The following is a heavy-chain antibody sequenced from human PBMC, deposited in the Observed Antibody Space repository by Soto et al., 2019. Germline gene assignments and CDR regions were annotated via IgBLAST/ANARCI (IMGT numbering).Heavy chain of an antibody. J-gene: IGHJ4*02. V-gene: IGHV3-53*01. CDR1: GFTVSRHY. CDR3: ARKAGPTQFYYDS. Sequence: LRLSCAASGFTVSRHYISWVRQAPGKGLEWVSVIYAAGSTYYADSVKGRFTISRDNSKNIVYLQMDSLRAEDTAVYYCARKAGPTQFYYDSWGQGIRVTVSS. CDR2: IYAAGST. D-gene: IGHD4-4*01.